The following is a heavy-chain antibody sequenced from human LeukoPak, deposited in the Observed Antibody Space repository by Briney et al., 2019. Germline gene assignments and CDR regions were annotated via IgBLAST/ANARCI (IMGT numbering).Heavy chain of an antibody. V-gene: IGHV3-23*01. CDR1: GFTFSSYA. J-gene: IGHJ4*02. CDR3: IISLRYCTSTSCYR. D-gene: IGHD2-2*01. CDR2: ISGSGSST. Sequence: GGSLRLSCAASGFTFSSYAMSWVRQAPGKGLEWVSLISGSGSSTYYADSVKGRFTISRDNSKNTLYLQMNSLRAEDTAVYYCIISLRYCTSTSCYRWGQGTLVTVSS.